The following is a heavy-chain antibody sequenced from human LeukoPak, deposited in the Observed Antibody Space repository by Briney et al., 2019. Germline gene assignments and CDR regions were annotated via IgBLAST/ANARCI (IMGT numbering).Heavy chain of an antibody. CDR2: ISWNSGSI. V-gene: IGHV3-9*03. D-gene: IGHD2-2*01. CDR1: GFTFDDYA. CDR3: AKGGRGFSSTSPSPFDY. J-gene: IGHJ4*02. Sequence: GGSLRLSCAASGFTFDDYATHWVRQAPGKGLEWVSGISWNSGSIGYADSVKGRFTISRDNAKNSLYLQMNSLRAEDMALYYCAKGGRGFSSTSPSPFDYWGQGTLVTVSS.